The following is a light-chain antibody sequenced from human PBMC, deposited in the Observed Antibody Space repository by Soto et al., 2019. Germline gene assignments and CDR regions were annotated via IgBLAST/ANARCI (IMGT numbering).Light chain of an antibody. J-gene: IGLJ3*02. CDR3: SSFTNTNTGV. Sequence: QSVLTQPASVSGSPGQSITISCTGTSSDVGAYIYVSWYQQHPGKAPKLMIYEVNKRPSGVSARFSGSKSGTTASLTISGLQAEDEADYYCSSFTNTNTGVFGGGTKVTVL. CDR2: EVN. V-gene: IGLV2-14*01. CDR1: SSDVGAYIY.